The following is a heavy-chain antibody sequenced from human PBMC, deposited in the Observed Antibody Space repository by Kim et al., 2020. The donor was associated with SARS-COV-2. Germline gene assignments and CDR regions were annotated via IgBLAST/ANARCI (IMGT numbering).Heavy chain of an antibody. CDR3: ARGASATSHHLDY. CDR1: GGSISSGGYY. V-gene: IGHV4-31*03. J-gene: IGHJ4*02. CDR2: IYYSGST. Sequence: SETLSLTCTVSGGSISSGGYYWSWIRQHPGKGLEWIGYIYYSGSTYYNPSLKSRVTISVDTSKNQFSLKLSSVTAADTAVYYCARGASATSHHLDYWGQGTLVTVSS.